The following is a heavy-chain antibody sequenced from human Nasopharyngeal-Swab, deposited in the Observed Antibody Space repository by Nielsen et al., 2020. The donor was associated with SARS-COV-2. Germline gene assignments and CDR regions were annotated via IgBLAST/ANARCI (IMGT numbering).Heavy chain of an antibody. CDR3: ASLGSSSWAPFDY. Sequence: ASVKVSCKASGYTFTSYGISWVRQAPGQGLEWMGGIIPIFGTANYAQKFQGRVTMTRNTSISTAYMELSSLRSEDTAVYYCASLGSSSWAPFDYWGQGTLVTVSS. J-gene: IGHJ4*02. CDR2: IIPIFGTA. D-gene: IGHD6-13*01. V-gene: IGHV1-8*02. CDR1: GYTFTSYG.